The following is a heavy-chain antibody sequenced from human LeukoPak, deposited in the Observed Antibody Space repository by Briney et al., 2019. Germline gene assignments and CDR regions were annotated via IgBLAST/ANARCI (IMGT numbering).Heavy chain of an antibody. CDR2: ISSSSTYV. CDR3: TRDRTFDY. CDR1: GFTFSSYR. Sequence: PGGSLRLSCAASGFTFSSYRMNWVRQAPGKGLEWVSSISSSSTYVYYADSVKGRFTISRDNAKNSLYLQMNSLRAEDTAVYYCTRDRTFDYWGQGTLVTVSS. V-gene: IGHV3-21*01. J-gene: IGHJ4*02.